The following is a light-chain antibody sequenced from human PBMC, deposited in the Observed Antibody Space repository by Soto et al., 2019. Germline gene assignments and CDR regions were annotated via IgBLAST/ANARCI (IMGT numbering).Light chain of an antibody. Sequence: DVVMTQSPLSLPVTLGQPASISCMSSQSLVYSDGNTYLNWFQQRPGQSPRRLIYKVSNRAAGVPARFSGSGSGTEFTLTISSLQSEDFAVYHCQQYHNWPSWTFGQGTKVDI. J-gene: IGKJ1*01. CDR2: KVS. CDR1: QSLVYSDGNTY. CDR3: QQYHNWPSWT. V-gene: IGKV2-30*01.